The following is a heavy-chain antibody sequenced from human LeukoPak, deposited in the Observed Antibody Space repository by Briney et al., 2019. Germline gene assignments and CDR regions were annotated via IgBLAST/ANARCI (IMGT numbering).Heavy chain of an antibody. D-gene: IGHD3-22*01. V-gene: IGHV1-46*01. CDR3: ARAFPYAYYYDSSGYYDY. Sequence: ASVKVSCKAPGYTFTSYYMHWVRQAPGQGLEWMGIINPSGGSTSYAQKFQGRVTMTRDTSTSTVYMELSSLRSEDTAVYYCARAFPYAYYYDSSGYYDYWGQGTLVTVSS. J-gene: IGHJ4*02. CDR1: GYTFTSYY. CDR2: INPSGGST.